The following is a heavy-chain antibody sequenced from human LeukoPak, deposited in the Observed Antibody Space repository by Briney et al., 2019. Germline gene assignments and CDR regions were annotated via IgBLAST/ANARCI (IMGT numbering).Heavy chain of an antibody. J-gene: IGHJ4*02. V-gene: IGHV4-39*01. Sequence: SETLSLTCTVSGGSISSSSYYWGWIRQPPGKGLEWIGSIYYSGSTYYNPSLKSRVTISVDTSKNQFSLKLSSVTAADTAVYYCARLGDYYDSSAYYDYWGQGTLVTVSS. CDR2: IYYSGST. CDR1: GGSISSSSYY. D-gene: IGHD3-22*01. CDR3: ARLGDYYDSSAYYDY.